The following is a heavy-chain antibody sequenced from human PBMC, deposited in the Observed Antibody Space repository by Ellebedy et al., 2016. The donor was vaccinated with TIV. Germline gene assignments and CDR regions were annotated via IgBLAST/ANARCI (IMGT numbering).Heavy chain of an antibody. CDR1: GDSISSRNYY. CDR2: VTHTGGT. V-gene: IGHV4-39*07. J-gene: IGHJ4*02. D-gene: IGHD1-26*01. Sequence: SETLSLTXTVSGDSISSRNYYWGWIRQPPGKGLEWIGEVTHTGGTNYNPSLESRVTMSLDTSENQFSLKVNSVTAADTAVYFCARGFPAAWELAGAWGQGTLVTVS. CDR3: ARGFPAAWELAGA.